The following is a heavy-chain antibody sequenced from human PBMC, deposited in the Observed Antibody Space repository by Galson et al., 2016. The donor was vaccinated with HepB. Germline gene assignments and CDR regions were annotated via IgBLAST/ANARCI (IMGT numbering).Heavy chain of an antibody. CDR2: VIPIVGTT. D-gene: IGHD2-8*02. Sequence: SVKVSCKASGGTFNRYIINWVRLAPGQGLEWMGNVIPIVGTTNYAQKFQDRVTITAVKSASTVYMEMRSRGSEDTAVYYCARGRLSGGVDVWGQGTTVTVSS. V-gene: IGHV1-69*08. CDR3: ARGRLSGGVDV. J-gene: IGHJ6*02. CDR1: GGTFNRYI.